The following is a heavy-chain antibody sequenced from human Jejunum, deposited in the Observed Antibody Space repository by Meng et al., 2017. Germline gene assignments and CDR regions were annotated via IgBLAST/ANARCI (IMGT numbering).Heavy chain of an antibody. CDR2: VWYDGTKK. CDR3: ARGTHYSDYVLDH. D-gene: IGHD4-11*01. CDR1: GFVFSDSG. Sequence: GESLKISCAASGFVFSDSGMHWVRQPPGKGLEWVAMVWYDGTKKYYTESLKGRFTISRDNSKNTVSLEMNSLRAEDTAIYYWARGTHYSDYVLDHWGQGTLVTVSS. V-gene: IGHV3-33*01. J-gene: IGHJ4*02.